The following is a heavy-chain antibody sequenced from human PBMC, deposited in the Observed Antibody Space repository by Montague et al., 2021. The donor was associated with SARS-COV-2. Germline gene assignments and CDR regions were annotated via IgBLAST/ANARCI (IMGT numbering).Heavy chain of an antibody. Sequence: SLRLSCAASGFTFSSYAMTWVRQAPGKGLEWVSAISGSGFTTYYADSVKGRFTVSRDNSKNTVYLQLNSLRGEDTAAYFCARDRPNYDDDSGYVWKAYAFDIWGRGTMVTVSS. CDR1: GFTFSSYA. J-gene: IGHJ3*02. D-gene: IGHD3-22*01. CDR2: ISGSGFTT. V-gene: IGHV3-23*01. CDR3: ARDRPNYDDDSGYVWKAYAFDI.